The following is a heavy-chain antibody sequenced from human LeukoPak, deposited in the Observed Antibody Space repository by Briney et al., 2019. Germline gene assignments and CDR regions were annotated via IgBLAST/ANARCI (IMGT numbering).Heavy chain of an antibody. CDR2: ISYGGSNK. Sequence: GRSLRLSCAASGFTFSSYAMHWVRLAPGKGLEWVAVISYGGSNKYYADSVKGRFTISRDNSKNTLYLQMNSLRAEDTAVYYCARDGTITMIVVVIGLYFDYWGQGTLVTVSS. J-gene: IGHJ4*02. V-gene: IGHV3-30-3*01. D-gene: IGHD3-22*01. CDR1: GFTFSSYA. CDR3: ARDGTITMIVVVIGLYFDY.